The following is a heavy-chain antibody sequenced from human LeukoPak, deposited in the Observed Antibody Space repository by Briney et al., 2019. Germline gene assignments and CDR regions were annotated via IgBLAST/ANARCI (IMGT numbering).Heavy chain of an antibody. CDR1: VYMFTDYF. Sequence: SVNVSCKGSVYMFTDYFMHWVRQAPGQGPEWMGWFNPKSGDKKYAQQFQGRVPMTRDTSINTAYMEMSGLTSDDTAVYYCARAQLLTAPAGTFADNWGQGTLVTVSS. J-gene: IGHJ4*02. V-gene: IGHV1-2*02. D-gene: IGHD6-13*01. CDR3: ARAQLLTAPAGTFADN. CDR2: FNPKSGDK.